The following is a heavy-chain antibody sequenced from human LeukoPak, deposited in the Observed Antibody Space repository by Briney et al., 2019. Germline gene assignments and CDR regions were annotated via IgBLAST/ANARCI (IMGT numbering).Heavy chain of an antibody. CDR2: IRTKANNYAT. J-gene: IGHJ4*02. CDR1: GFTFSGST. Sequence: PGGSLKLSCAASGFTFSGSTVHWVRLASGKGLDWVGHIRTKANNYATAYAASVKGRFTISRDDSKNTAYLQMNSLKIEDTAVYYCSRHEALPGDYWGQGTLVTVSS. V-gene: IGHV3-73*01. D-gene: IGHD2-21*02. CDR3: SRHEALPGDY.